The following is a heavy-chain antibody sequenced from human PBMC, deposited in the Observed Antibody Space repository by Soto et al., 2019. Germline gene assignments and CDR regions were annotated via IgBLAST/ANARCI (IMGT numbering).Heavy chain of an antibody. CDR2: IKQDGSEK. V-gene: IGHV3-7*03. CDR3: ARDLTWIQGPNNYFDX. Sequence: WGSLRLSFAASGFTFSSYWMSWVRQAPGKGLEGVANIKQDGSEKYYVDSVKGRLTISIDNANNSLYLQMNSLRAEDTAVYYCARDLTWIQGPNNYFDXWGQGTLVPVSX. J-gene: IGHJ4*02. D-gene: IGHD5-18*01. CDR1: GFTFSSYW.